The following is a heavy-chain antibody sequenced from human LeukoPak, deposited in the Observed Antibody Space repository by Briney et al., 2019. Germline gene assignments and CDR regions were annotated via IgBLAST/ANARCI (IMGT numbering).Heavy chain of an antibody. D-gene: IGHD2-15*01. V-gene: IGHV4-34*01. Sequence: SETLSLTCAVYGGSFSGYYWSWIRQPPGKGLEWIGEINHSGSTNYNPSLKSRVTISVDTSKNQFSLKLSSVTAADTAVYYCARVMYCSGGSCYSSFDYWGQGTLVTVSS. CDR3: ARVMYCSGGSCYSSFDY. CDR2: INHSGST. J-gene: IGHJ4*02. CDR1: GGSFSGYY.